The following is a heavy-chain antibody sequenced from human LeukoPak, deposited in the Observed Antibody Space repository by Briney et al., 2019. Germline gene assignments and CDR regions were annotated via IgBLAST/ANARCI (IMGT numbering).Heavy chain of an antibody. CDR1: GYIFTSYY. V-gene: IGHV1-46*01. CDR2: INPSGGSI. J-gene: IGHJ3*02. D-gene: IGHD3-10*01. CDR3: AREVRGGTFDI. Sequence: GASVKVSCKASGYIFTSYYMYWVRQAPGQGLEWMGIINPSGGSIRYAQKFQGRVTMTRDTSTTTAYMELRSLRSDDTAVYYCAREVRGGTFDIWGQGTMVTVSS.